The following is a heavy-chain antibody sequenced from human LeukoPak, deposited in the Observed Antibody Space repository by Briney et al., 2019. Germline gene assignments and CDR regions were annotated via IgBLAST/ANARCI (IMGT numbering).Heavy chain of an antibody. V-gene: IGHV4-59*01. CDR1: GGSISSYY. CDR2: IHYSGSN. Sequence: SESLSLTCTVSGGSISSYYWSWIRQPPGKGLEWIGYIHYSGSNNYNPSLKSRVTITVDTSKNQFTPKLSAVTAADTAVYYCARASAPAGTNWFDPWGQGTLVTVSS. CDR3: ARASAPAGTNWFDP. D-gene: IGHD6-13*01. J-gene: IGHJ5*02.